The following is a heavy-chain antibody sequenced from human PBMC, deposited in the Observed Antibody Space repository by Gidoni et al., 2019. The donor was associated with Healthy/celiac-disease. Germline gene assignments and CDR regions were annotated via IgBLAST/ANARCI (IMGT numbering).Heavy chain of an antibody. CDR3: ARSSPEISYGFARTFDYYYYYYMDV. J-gene: IGHJ6*03. D-gene: IGHD5-18*01. CDR2: IIPIFGTA. V-gene: IGHV1-69*01. Sequence: MGGIIPIFGTANYAQKFQGRVTITADESTSTAYMELSSLRSEDTAVYYCARSSPEISYGFARTFDYYYYYYMDVWGKGTTVTVSS.